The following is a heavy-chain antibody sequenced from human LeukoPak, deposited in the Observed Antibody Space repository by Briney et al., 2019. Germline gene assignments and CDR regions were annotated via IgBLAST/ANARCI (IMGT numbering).Heavy chain of an antibody. D-gene: IGHD3-22*01. CDR2: IYYSGST. V-gene: IGHV4-59*11. CDR3: ARVNYYDSSGYYYYYYYYMDV. CDR1: GGSISSHY. Sequence: SETLSLTCTVSGGSISSHYWSWIRQPPGKGLEWIGYIYYSGSTNYNPSLKSRVTISVDTSKNQCSLKLSSVTAADTAVYYCARVNYYDSSGYYYYYYYYMDVWGKGTTVTVSS. J-gene: IGHJ6*03.